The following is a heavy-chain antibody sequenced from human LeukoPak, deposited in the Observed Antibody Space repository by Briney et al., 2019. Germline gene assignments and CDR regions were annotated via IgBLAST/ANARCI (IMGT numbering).Heavy chain of an antibody. CDR3: IKDLRLDLHLDTFEV. CDR2: ISWDSGNS. D-gene: IGHD1-7*01. CDR1: GFSLDDYA. V-gene: IGHV3-9*01. Sequence: PGGSLRLSCAASGFSLDDYAMHWVRQRPGKGLEWVSSISWDSGNSVYAGSVKGRFTISRDNAKNSLYLQMNSLTPEDTALYYCIKDLRLDLHLDTFEVWGQGTMVTVS. J-gene: IGHJ3*01.